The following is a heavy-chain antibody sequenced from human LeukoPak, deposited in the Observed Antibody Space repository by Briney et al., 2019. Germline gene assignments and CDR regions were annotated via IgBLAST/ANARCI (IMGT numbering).Heavy chain of an antibody. J-gene: IGHJ6*03. CDR3: ARVLAIFGLDTTDFYMDV. CDR2: TSGSI. V-gene: IGHV4-59*11. CDR1: GASISSHY. Sequence: PSETLSLTCSVSGASISSHYWSWFRQPPGKGLEWIGYTSGSISDNPSLKSRVAVSVDPSQNHVSLSLTSVTAADTAVYYCARVLAIFGLDTTDFYMDVWGKGTTVTVSS. D-gene: IGHD3/OR15-3a*01.